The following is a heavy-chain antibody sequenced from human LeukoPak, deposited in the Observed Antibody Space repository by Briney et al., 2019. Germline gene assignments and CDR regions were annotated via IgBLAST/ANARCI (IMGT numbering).Heavy chain of an antibody. D-gene: IGHD1-1*01. CDR2: INHSGST. Sequence: SETLSLTCAVYGGSFSGYYWSWIRQPPGKGLEWIGEINHSGSTNYNPSLKSRVIISVDTSKNQFSLKLRSVTAADTAVYYCAKVSWNNWFDPWGQGTLVTVSS. V-gene: IGHV4-34*01. CDR3: AKVSWNNWFDP. J-gene: IGHJ5*02. CDR1: GGSFSGYY.